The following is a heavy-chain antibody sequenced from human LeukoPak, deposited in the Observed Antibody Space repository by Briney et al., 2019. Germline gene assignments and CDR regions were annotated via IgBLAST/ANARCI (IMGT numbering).Heavy chain of an antibody. V-gene: IGHV3-33*08. D-gene: IGHD4-11*01. J-gene: IGHJ4*02. CDR2: IWSDGTGK. CDR3: ARDAERGFDYSNSLKY. CDR1: GFTYSHYG. Sequence: GGSLRLSCAASGFTYSHYGMRWVRQAPGKGLEWVAVIWSDGTGKYYSDAVKGRFTISRDNSRNTVYLQMNSLRGEDTAVYYCARDAERGFDYSNSLKYWGQGTLVTVSS.